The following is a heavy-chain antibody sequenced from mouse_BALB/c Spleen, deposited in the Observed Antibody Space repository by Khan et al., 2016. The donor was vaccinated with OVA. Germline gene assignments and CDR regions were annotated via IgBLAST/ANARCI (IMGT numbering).Heavy chain of an antibody. CDR1: GYTFTDYN. Sequence: VQLKQSGPELVKPGASVKISCKASGYTFTDYNMDWVRQSHGESLEWIGYIFPNNGESGYNQKLKTQATLTVDTYSSTAIMELRSLTYEDSAVYYCTRSAYGSVAYWGQGTLVTVSP. V-gene: IGHV1S29*02. CDR3: TRSAYGSVAY. CDR2: IFPNNGES. D-gene: IGHD1-2*01. J-gene: IGHJ3*01.